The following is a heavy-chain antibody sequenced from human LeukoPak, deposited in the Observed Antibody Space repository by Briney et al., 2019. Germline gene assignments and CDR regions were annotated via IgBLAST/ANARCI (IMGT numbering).Heavy chain of an antibody. Sequence: PSETLSPTCAVYGGSFSGYYWSWIRQPPGKGLEWIGEINHSGSTNYNPSLKSRVTISVDTSKNQFSLKLSSVTAADTAVYYCARGEYYYDSSGPHGATGFDPWGQGTLVTVSS. CDR2: INHSGST. CDR3: ARGEYYYDSSGPHGATGFDP. CDR1: GGSFSGYY. V-gene: IGHV4-34*01. D-gene: IGHD3-22*01. J-gene: IGHJ5*02.